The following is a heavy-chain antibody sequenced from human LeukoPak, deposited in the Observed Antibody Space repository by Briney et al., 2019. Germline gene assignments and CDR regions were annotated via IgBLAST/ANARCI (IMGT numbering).Heavy chain of an antibody. D-gene: IGHD3-10*01. Sequence: GGSLRLSCAASGFTVSSNHMSWVRQAPGKGLEWVSVIYSGGSTYYADSVKGRFTISRDNSKNTLYLQMNSLRAEDTAVYYCARDQVRRARGPLWFGELRSTGYFDYWGQGTLVTVSS. J-gene: IGHJ4*02. V-gene: IGHV3-66*01. CDR1: GFTVSSNH. CDR2: IYSGGST. CDR3: ARDQVRRARGPLWFGELRSTGYFDY.